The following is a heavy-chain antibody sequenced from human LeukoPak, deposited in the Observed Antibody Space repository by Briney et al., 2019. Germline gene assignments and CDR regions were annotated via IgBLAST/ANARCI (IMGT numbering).Heavy chain of an antibody. Sequence: SETLSLTCAVYGGSFSGYYWSWIRQPPGKGLEWIGYIYYSGSTNYNPSLKSRVTISVDTSKNQFSLKLSSVTAADTAVYYCARGQWPPTYYFDYWGQGTLVTISS. V-gene: IGHV4-59*01. CDR2: IYYSGST. J-gene: IGHJ4*02. CDR3: ARGQWPPTYYFDY. CDR1: GGSFSGYY. D-gene: IGHD6-19*01.